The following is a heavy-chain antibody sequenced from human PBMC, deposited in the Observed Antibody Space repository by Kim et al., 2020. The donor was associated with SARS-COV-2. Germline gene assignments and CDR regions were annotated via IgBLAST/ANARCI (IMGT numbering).Heavy chain of an antibody. Sequence: SVKVSCKASGGTFSSYAISWVRQAPGQGLEWMGGIIPIFGTANYAQKFQGRVTITADESTSTAYMELSSLRSEDTAMYYCARGGGCSGGSCYSGDYFDYWGQGTLVTVSS. D-gene: IGHD2-15*01. J-gene: IGHJ4*02. CDR3: ARGGGCSGGSCYSGDYFDY. CDR1: GGTFSSYA. CDR2: IIPIFGTA. V-gene: IGHV1-69*13.